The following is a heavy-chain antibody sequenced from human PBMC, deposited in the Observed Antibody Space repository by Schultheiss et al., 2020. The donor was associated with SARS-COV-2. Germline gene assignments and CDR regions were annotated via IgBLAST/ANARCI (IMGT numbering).Heavy chain of an antibody. J-gene: IGHJ5*02. D-gene: IGHD2-2*01. Sequence: SETLSLTCTVSGGSISSYYWSWIRQPAGKGLEWIGRIYTSGSTNYNPSLKSRVTMSVDTSKNQFSLKLSSVTAEDTAVYYCARDARYCSSTSCWFDPWGQGTLVTVSS. CDR3: ARDARYCSSTSCWFDP. CDR2: IYTSGST. CDR1: GGSISSYY. V-gene: IGHV4-4*07.